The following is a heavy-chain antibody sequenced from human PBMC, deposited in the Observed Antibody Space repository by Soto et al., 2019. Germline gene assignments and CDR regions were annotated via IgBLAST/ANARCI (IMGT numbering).Heavy chain of an antibody. CDR1: GGSISSYY. CDR3: ARMAYYYDSSGYYLLHYYYGMDV. CDR2: IYYSGST. V-gene: IGHV4-59*01. D-gene: IGHD3-22*01. Sequence: QVQLQESGPGLVKPSETLSLTCTVSGGSISSYYWSWIRQPPGKGLEWIGYIYYSGSTNYNPSLTSRVTISVDTSKNQFSLKLSSVTAADTAVYYCARMAYYYDSSGYYLLHYYYGMDVWGQGTTVTVSS. J-gene: IGHJ6*02.